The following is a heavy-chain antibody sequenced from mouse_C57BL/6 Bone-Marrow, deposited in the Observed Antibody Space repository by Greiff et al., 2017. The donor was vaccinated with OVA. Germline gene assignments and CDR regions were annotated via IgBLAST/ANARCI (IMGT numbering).Heavy chain of an antibody. D-gene: IGHD1-1*01. CDR1: GFTFSSYA. J-gene: IGHJ1*03. CDR2: ISRGGDYI. CDR3: TRGGTTVVAHWYFDV. Sequence: EVKLVESGEGLVKPGGSLKLSCAASGFTFSSYAMSWVRQTPEKRLEWVAYISRGGDYIYYADTVKGRFTLSTDHSWNTLYLQMSSLKSEDTAMYYGTRGGTTVVAHWYFDVWGTGTTVTVSS. V-gene: IGHV5-9-1*02.